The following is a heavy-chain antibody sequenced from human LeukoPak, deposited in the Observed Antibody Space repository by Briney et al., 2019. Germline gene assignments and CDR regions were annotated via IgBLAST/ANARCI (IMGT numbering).Heavy chain of an antibody. Sequence: SETLSLTCAVSGGSIRSGGYSWSWIRQPPGKGLEWIGYIYYSGSTYYNPSLKSRVTISVDTSKNQFSLKLSSVTAADTAVYYCARDYYDSSGYYYFDYWGQGTLVTVSS. CDR2: IYYSGST. J-gene: IGHJ4*02. CDR1: GGSIRSGGYS. CDR3: ARDYYDSSGYYYFDY. V-gene: IGHV4-30-4*07. D-gene: IGHD3-22*01.